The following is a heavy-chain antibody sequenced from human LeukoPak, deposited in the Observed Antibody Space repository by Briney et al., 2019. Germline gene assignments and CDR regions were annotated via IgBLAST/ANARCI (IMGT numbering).Heavy chain of an antibody. CDR1: GFTFSSYA. CDR2: ISYDGSNK. D-gene: IGHD6-19*01. V-gene: IGHV3-30*04. CDR3: ARGGGYQLSPAVAGTRPFDY. J-gene: IGHJ4*02. Sequence: GGSLRLSCAASGFTFSSYAMHWVRQAPGKGLEWVAVISYDGSNKYYADSVKGRFTISRDNSKNTLYLQMNSLRAEDTAVYYCARGGGYQLSPAVAGTRPFDYWGQGTLVTVSS.